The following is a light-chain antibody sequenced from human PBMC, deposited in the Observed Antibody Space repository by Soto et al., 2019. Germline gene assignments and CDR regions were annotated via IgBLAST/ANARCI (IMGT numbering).Light chain of an antibody. CDR2: GAS. CDR3: QQYNHWPRPFT. V-gene: IGKV3-15*01. CDR1: QSVSSN. Sequence: EVLMTQSPATLSVSPGERAIFSCRASQSVSSNLAWYQQKPGQAPRLLMYGASTRATGVPARFSGSGSGTEFTLNIRSLQSEDFAVYYCQQYNHWPRPFTFGPGTKVDIK. J-gene: IGKJ3*01.